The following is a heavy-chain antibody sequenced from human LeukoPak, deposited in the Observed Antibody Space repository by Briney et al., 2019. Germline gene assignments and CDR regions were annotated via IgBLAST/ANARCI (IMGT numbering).Heavy chain of an antibody. D-gene: IGHD2-21*02. CDR2: IIPIFGTA. J-gene: IGHJ3*02. V-gene: IGHV1-69*06. Sequence: SVKVSCKASGGTFSSYAISWVRQAPGQGLEWMGGIIPIFGTANYAQKFQGRVTITADKSTSTAYMELSSLRSEDTAVYYCARPFYCGGDCYDYLDAFDIWGQGTMVTVSS. CDR3: ARPFYCGGDCYDYLDAFDI. CDR1: GGTFSSYA.